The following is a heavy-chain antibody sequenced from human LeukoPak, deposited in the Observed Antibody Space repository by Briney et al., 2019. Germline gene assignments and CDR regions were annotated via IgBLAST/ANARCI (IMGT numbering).Heavy chain of an antibody. V-gene: IGHV3-23*01. CDR1: GFTFSNYA. D-gene: IGHD6-25*01. CDR2: ISGSGGST. CDR3: ANGFTVVDY. Sequence: GGSLRLSCAASGFTFSNYAMSWVRQAPGKGLEWVSAISGSGGSTYYADSVKGRFTISRDNPKNTLYLQMNSLRAEDTAVYYCANGFTVVDYWGHGTLVTVSS. J-gene: IGHJ4*01.